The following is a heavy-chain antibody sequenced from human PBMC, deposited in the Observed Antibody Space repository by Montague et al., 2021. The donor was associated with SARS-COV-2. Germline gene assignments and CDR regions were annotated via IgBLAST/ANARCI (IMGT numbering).Heavy chain of an antibody. V-gene: IGHV4-59*01. CDR3: ARGTAAGTNFDY. J-gene: IGHJ4*02. CDR2: IYYSGST. D-gene: IGHD6-13*01. Sequence: SETLSLTCTVSGGSISSYYWSWIRQPPGKGLEWMGYIYYSGSTNYNPSLKSRVTISVDTSKNQFSLKLSSVTAADTAVYYCARGTAAGTNFDYWGQGTLVTVSS. CDR1: GGSISSYY.